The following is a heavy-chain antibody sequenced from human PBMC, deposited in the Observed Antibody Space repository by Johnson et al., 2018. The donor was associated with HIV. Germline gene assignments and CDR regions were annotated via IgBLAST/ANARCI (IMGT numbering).Heavy chain of an antibody. CDR3: ARVHPAVAGNDAFDI. Sequence: QVQLVESGGGVVQPGRSLRLSCAASGFTFSSYAMHWVRQAPGKGLEWVAVISYDGRNKYHADSVKGRFTISRDNSKNTLFLQMNSLGAEDTAVYYCARVHPAVAGNDAFDIWGQGTMVTVSS. CDR1: GFTFSSYA. V-gene: IGHV3-30*04. CDR2: ISYDGRNK. D-gene: IGHD6-19*01. J-gene: IGHJ3*02.